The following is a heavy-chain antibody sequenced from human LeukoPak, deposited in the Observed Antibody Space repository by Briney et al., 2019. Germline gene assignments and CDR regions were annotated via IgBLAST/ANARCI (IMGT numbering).Heavy chain of an antibody. CDR3: ARAGTMVRGVIDY. Sequence: GGSLRLSCAASGFTFSSYSMNWVRQAPGKGLEWVSYISSSSSTIYYADSVKGRFTISRDNSKNTLYLKMNSLRVEDTAVYYCARAGTMVRGVIDYWGQGTLVTVSS. CDR1: GFTFSSYS. D-gene: IGHD3-10*01. J-gene: IGHJ4*02. CDR2: ISSSSSTI. V-gene: IGHV3-48*01.